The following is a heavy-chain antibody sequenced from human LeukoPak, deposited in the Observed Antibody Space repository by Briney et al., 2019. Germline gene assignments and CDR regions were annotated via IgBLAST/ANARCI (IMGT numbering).Heavy chain of an antibody. CDR2: ISGSGGST. V-gene: IGHV3-23*01. CDR1: GFTFSSYA. Sequence: GGSLRLSCAASGFTFSSYAMSWVRQAPGKGLEWVSAISGSGGSTYYADSVKGRFTISRDNAKNSLYLQMNSLRAEDTAMYYCAKDGIYDEGFDSWGQGTLVTVSS. CDR3: AKDGIYDEGFDS. D-gene: IGHD3-22*01. J-gene: IGHJ4*02.